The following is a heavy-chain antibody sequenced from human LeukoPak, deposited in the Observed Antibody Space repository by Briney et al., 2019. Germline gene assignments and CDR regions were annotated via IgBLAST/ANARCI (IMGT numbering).Heavy chain of an antibody. V-gene: IGHV4-31*01. D-gene: IGHD3-10*01. CDR1: GGSISSGGYY. J-gene: IGHJ5*02. Sequence: SETLSLTCTVSGGSISSGGYYWSWIRQHPGKGLEWIGYIYYSGSTYYNPSLKSLVTISVDTSKNQFSLKLSSVTAADTAVYYCARGFGEFLYWFDPWGQGTLVTVSS. CDR2: IYYSGST. CDR3: ARGFGEFLYWFDP.